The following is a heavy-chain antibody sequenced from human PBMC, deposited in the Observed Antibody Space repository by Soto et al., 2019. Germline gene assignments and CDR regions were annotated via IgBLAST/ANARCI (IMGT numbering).Heavy chain of an antibody. CDR2: IYCTGFV. CDR3: ARRRGVVVNGHHISNYFDF. Sequence: SETLSLTCSVSGASIVSGDYYWNWVRQSPGKGLEWIGHIYCTGFVSYNPSLKSRLTISVDRSRDQFSLSLRSVTPADKAIHSCARRRGVVVNGHHISNYFDFWTQGTQVTVSS. D-gene: IGHD3-22*01. CDR1: GASIVSGDYY. V-gene: IGHV4-30-4*01. J-gene: IGHJ4*02.